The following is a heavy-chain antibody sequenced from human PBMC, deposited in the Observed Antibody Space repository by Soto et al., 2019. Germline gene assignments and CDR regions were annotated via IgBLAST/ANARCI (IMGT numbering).Heavy chain of an antibody. D-gene: IGHD4-17*01. CDR1: EFNFSDYY. V-gene: IGHV3-11*01. J-gene: IGHJ6*02. CDR2: ISNSGKTI. Sequence: GGSLRLSCAASEFNFSDYYMSWIRQAPGKGLEWVSYISNSGKTIYYADSVKGRFTVSRDNAKNSLYLQMSSLRVEDTAVYYCARRTEYGDNGYGMDVWGQGTTVTVSS. CDR3: ARRTEYGDNGYGMDV.